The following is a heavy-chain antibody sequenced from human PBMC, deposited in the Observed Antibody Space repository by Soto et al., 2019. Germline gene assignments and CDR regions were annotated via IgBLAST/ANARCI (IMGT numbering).Heavy chain of an antibody. J-gene: IGHJ4*02. CDR2: IKSKTDGGTT. CDR1: GFTFSNAW. D-gene: IGHD6-13*01. V-gene: IGHV3-15*07. CDR3: TAEAYSSSQTTSLVDY. Sequence: GGSLRLSCAASGFTFSNAWMNWVRQAPGKGLEWVGRIKSKTDGGTTDYAAPVKGRFTISRDDSKNTLYLQMNSLKTEDTAVYYCTAEAYSSSQTTSLVDYWGQGTLVTVSS.